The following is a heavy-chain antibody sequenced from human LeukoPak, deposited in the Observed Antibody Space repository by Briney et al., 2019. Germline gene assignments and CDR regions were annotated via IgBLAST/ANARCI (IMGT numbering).Heavy chain of an antibody. CDR3: AKDRRGYSYGHCFDY. V-gene: IGHV3-23*01. J-gene: IGHJ4*02. CDR1: GFTFSSYA. Sequence: GGSLRLSCAASGFTFSSYAMSWVRQAPGKGLEWVSAISGSGGNACYADSVKGRFTISRDNSKNTLYLQMNSLRVEDTAVYYCAKDRRGYSYGHCFDYWGQGTLVTVSS. D-gene: IGHD5-18*01. CDR2: ISGSGGNA.